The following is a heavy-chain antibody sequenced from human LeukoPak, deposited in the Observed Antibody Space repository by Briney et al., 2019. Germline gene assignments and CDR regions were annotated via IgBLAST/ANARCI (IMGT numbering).Heavy chain of an antibody. Sequence: PSETLSLTCAVSGYSISSGYYWGWIRQPPGEGLEWIGSIYHSGSTYYNPSLKSRVTISVDMSKNQFSLKLSSVTAADTAVYYCARRSCSSTSCYPLDAFDIWGQGTMVTVSS. J-gene: IGHJ3*02. V-gene: IGHV4-38-2*01. CDR1: GYSISSGYY. CDR3: ARRSCSSTSCYPLDAFDI. CDR2: IYHSGST. D-gene: IGHD2-2*01.